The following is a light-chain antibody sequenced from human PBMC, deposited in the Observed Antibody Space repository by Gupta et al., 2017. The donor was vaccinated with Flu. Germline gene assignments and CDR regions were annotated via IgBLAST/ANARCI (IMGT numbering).Light chain of an antibody. V-gene: IGLV1-40*01. CDR2: GNS. Sequence: QSVLTQPPSVSGAPGQRVTISCTGSSSNTGAPYDVPWYQQQLPGTAPKLLIYGNSHRPSGVPDRFSGSKSGTSASLAITGLQAEDEADYYCQSYDSSRSDWVFGGGTKLTVL. CDR3: QSYDSSRSDWV. CDR1: SSNTGAPYD. J-gene: IGLJ3*02.